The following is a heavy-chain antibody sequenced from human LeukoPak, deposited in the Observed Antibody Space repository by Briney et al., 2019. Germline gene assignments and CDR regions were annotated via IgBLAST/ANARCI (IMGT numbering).Heavy chain of an antibody. CDR3: ARDETHYYDSRGLDFDY. Sequence: GGSLRLSCAASGFTFSSYSTNWVRQAPGKGLEWVSYISSSSSTIYYADSVKGRFTISRDNAKNSLYLQMNSLRDEDTAVYYCARDETHYYDSRGLDFDYWGQGTLATVSS. J-gene: IGHJ4*02. CDR1: GFTFSSYS. CDR2: ISSSSSTI. D-gene: IGHD3-22*01. V-gene: IGHV3-48*02.